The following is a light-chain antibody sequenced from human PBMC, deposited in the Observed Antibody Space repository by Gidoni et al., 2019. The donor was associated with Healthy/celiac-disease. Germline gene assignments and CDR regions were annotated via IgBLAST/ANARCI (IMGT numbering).Light chain of an antibody. Sequence: QSALTQPRPVSGSPGQSVTISCTGTSSDVGGYNYVSWYQQHPGKAPTLMMYDVSKRPSGVPDRFSGSKSGNTASLTISGLQAEDEADYYCCSYAGSYTYVVFGGGTKLTVL. CDR3: CSYAGSYTYVV. CDR2: DVS. V-gene: IGLV2-11*01. CDR1: SSDVGGYNY. J-gene: IGLJ2*01.